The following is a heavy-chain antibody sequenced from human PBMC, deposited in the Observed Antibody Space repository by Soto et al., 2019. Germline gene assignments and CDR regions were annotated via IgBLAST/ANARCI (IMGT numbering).Heavy chain of an antibody. CDR2: IRSKANSYAT. CDR3: ARGVYDFWSGHPKRLDY. V-gene: IGHV3-73*01. CDR1: GFTFSGSA. J-gene: IGHJ4*02. D-gene: IGHD3-3*01. Sequence: PGGSLRLSCAASGFTFSGSAMHWVRQASGKGLEWVGRIRSKANSYATAYAVSVKGRFTISRDDSRNTAYLQMNSLKTEDTAVYYRARGVYDFWSGHPKRLDYWGQGTVVTVSS.